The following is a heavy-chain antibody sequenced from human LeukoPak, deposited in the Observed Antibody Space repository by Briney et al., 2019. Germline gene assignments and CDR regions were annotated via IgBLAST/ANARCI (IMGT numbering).Heavy chain of an antibody. D-gene: IGHD4-17*01. CDR1: GFTFSTYS. J-gene: IGHJ4*02. CDR3: AAQGGSGDLRY. Sequence: GGSLRLSCAASGFTFSTYSMNWVRQAPGKGLEWVGRIKRIIDGGTTDYAAPVKGRFTVSRDDSINTLYLQRSSLKTEDTAVYYCAAQGGSGDLRYWGQGTLVTVSS. CDR2: IKRIIDGGTT. V-gene: IGHV3-15*01.